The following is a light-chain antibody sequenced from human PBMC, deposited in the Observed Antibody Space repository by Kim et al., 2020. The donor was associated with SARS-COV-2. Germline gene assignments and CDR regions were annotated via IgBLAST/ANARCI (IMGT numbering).Light chain of an antibody. CDR1: QSVSSS. CDR2: GAS. V-gene: IGKV3-15*01. Sequence: PGERATRSCRASQSVSSSLAWYQQKPGQAPRLLIYGASTRATGIPARFSGSGSGTEFTLTISSLQSEDFAVYYCQQYNNWPPHTFGGGTKVDIK. J-gene: IGKJ4*01. CDR3: QQYNNWPPHT.